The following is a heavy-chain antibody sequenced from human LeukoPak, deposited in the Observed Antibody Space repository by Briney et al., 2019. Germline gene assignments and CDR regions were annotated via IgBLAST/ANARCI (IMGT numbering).Heavy chain of an antibody. CDR2: IYYSGST. V-gene: IGHV4-59*01. CDR1: GGSISSYY. J-gene: IGHJ3*02. D-gene: IGHD1-14*01. CDR3: AGGRLPEDAFDT. Sequence: PSETLSLTCTVSGGSISSYYWSWIRQPPGKGLEWIGYIYYSGSTNYNPSLKSRVTVSVDTSKNQFSLKLSSVTAADTAVYYGAGGRLPEDAFDTWGQGTMVTVSS.